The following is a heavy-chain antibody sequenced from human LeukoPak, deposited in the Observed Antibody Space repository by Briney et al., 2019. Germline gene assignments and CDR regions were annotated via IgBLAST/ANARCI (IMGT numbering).Heavy chain of an antibody. J-gene: IGHJ6*03. V-gene: IGHV4-59*01. CDR3: ARGGYSYGYKWIPYYYMDV. CDR1: GGSISSYY. Sequence: SETLSLTCTVSGGSISSYYWSWIRQPPGKGLEWIGYIYYSGSTNYNPSLKSRVTISVDTSKNQFSLKLSSVTAADTAVYYCARGGYSYGYKWIPYYYMDVWGKGTTVTVSS. D-gene: IGHD5-18*01. CDR2: IYYSGST.